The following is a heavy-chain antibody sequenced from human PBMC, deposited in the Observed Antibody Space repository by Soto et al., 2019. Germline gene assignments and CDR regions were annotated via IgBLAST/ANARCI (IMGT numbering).Heavy chain of an antibody. CDR1: GASIRGYH. CDR2: ISYSGAT. CDR3: ARRHGLDIDAYY. D-gene: IGHD3-10*01. Sequence: SETLSLTCTVSGASIRGYHWSWIRQFPGKGLECLGYISYSGATYYDPSLKSRVTISVDTSKNHFSLNLGSVTAADTAVYFCARRHGLDIDAYYWGQGILVTVSS. V-gene: IGHV4-59*08. J-gene: IGHJ4*02.